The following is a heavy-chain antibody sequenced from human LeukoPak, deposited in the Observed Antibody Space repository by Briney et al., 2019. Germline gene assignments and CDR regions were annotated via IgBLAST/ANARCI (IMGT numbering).Heavy chain of an antibody. J-gene: IGHJ4*02. CDR3: GESGTSGLGY. CDR2: IKPKTDGGTT. Sequence: GGSLRLSCAASGVTSSKAWMTWVRQAPGRGLEWVGRIKPKTDGGTTDYAAPVKGRFTISRDDSRNTLYLQMSSLRTEDTAVYYCGESGTSGLGYWGQGTLVTVSS. V-gene: IGHV3-15*01. CDR1: GVTSSKAW. D-gene: IGHD1-7*01.